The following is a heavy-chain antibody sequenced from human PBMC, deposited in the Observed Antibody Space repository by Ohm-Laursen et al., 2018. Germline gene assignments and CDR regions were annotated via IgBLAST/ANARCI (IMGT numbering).Heavy chain of an antibody. CDR3: ARADYSNYMYYFDY. Sequence: SDTLSLTCTVSGGSISSYYWSWIRQPPGKGLEWIGYIHHTGYTTYNPSLKSRVTISVDTSKNQFSLKLSSVTAADTAMYYCARADYSNYMYYFDYWGQGTLVTVSS. V-gene: IGHV4-59*07. CDR2: IHHTGYT. D-gene: IGHD4-11*01. J-gene: IGHJ4*02. CDR1: GGSISSYY.